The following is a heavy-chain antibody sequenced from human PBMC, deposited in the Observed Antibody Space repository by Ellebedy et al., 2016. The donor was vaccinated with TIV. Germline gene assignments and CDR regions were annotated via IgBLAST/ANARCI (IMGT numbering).Heavy chain of an antibody. J-gene: IGHJ4*02. CDR1: GFTFSIYA. Sequence: PGGSLRLSCAASGFTFSIYAMSWVRQAPGKGLEWVSLISGSGDSTYYPDPVKGRFTISRDNSENPLSLQMHSLSAEDTALYYCARVTYGSGTFDFWGQGILVTVSS. V-gene: IGHV3-23*01. D-gene: IGHD3-10*01. CDR2: ISGSGDST. CDR3: ARVTYGSGTFDF.